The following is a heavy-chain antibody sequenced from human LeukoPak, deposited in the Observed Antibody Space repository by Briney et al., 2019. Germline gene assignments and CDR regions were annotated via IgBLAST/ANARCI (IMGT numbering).Heavy chain of an antibody. V-gene: IGHV3-48*03. D-gene: IGHD6-13*01. CDR1: GITSSSYE. CDR2: ISSSGSSI. Sequence: PGGSLRLSCAASGITSSSYEINWVRQAPGKGLEWVSYISSSGSSIYYADSVKGRFTISRDNAKNSLYLQMNSLRDEDTAVYYCARAKGSGAGTAEYFQHWGQGTLVTVSS. J-gene: IGHJ1*01. CDR3: ARAKGSGAGTAEYFQH.